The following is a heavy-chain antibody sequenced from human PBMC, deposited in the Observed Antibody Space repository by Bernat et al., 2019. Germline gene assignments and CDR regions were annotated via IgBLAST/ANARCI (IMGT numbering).Heavy chain of an antibody. CDR3: ARGDYGDYYFDY. D-gene: IGHD4-17*01. CDR1: GFIVSSNY. Sequence: EVQLVETGGGLIQPGGSLRLSCAASGFIVSSNYMSWVRQAPGKGLEWVSVIYSGGSTYYADSVKGRFTIPRDNSKNTLYLQMNSLRAEDTAVYYCARGDYGDYYFDYWGQGTLVTVSS. CDR2: IYSGGST. J-gene: IGHJ4*02. V-gene: IGHV3-53*05.